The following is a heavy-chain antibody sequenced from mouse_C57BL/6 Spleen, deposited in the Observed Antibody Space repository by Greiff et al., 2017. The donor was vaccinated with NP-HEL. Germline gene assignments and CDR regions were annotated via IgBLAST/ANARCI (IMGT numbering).Heavy chain of an antibody. J-gene: IGHJ2*01. CDR2: ISYDGSN. CDR1: GYSITSGYY. Sequence: EVKLVESGPGLVKPSQSLSLTCSVTGYSITSGYYWNWIRQFPGNKLEWMGYISYDGSNNYNPSLKNRISITRDTSKNQFFLELNSVTTEDTATYYCAREYDYDGGFDYWGQGTTLTVSS. CDR3: AREYDYDGGFDY. D-gene: IGHD2-4*01. V-gene: IGHV3-6*01.